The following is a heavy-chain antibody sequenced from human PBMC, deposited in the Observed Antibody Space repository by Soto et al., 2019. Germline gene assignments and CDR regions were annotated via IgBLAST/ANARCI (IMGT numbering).Heavy chain of an antibody. J-gene: IGHJ4*02. D-gene: IGHD3-22*01. CDR3: ARGGSGYVWFNEF. CDR2: IIPVFDTV. Sequence: GASVKVSCKASGYTFTNYVIHWVRQAPGQGLEWMGGIIPVFDTVYYAQKFQGRVTITADESTNTAYMELSSLRSEDTAMYYCARGGSGYVWFNEFWGQGTLVTVSS. CDR1: GYTFTNYV. V-gene: IGHV1-69*13.